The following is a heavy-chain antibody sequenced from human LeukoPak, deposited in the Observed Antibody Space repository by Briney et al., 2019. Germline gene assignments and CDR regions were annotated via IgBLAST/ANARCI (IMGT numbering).Heavy chain of an antibody. CDR1: GFTFSSYA. D-gene: IGHD4-11*01. Sequence: GGSLRLSCAASGFTFSSYAMTWVRQAPGKGLEWVSAISGSGGRIYYSDSVKGRFTISRDNSRNTLYLQMNSLRAEDMAVYYCARAFDSNYYEFDYWGQGTLVTVSS. CDR2: ISGSGGRI. CDR3: ARAFDSNYYEFDY. V-gene: IGHV3-23*01. J-gene: IGHJ4*02.